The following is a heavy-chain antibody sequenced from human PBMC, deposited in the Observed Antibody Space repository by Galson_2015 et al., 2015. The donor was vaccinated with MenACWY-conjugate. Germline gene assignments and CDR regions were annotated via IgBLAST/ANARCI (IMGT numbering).Heavy chain of an antibody. CDR1: GFTFSQAW. V-gene: IGHV3-15*07. D-gene: IGHD2-2*01. J-gene: IGHJ3*01. Sequence: SLRLSCAASGFTFSQAWMHWVRQAPGQGLEWVGRIKSNLLGATTDYSAPVRCRIAISREDSQSTVYLQINSLKIEDTAVYYCTTDWGSRTNDVGALDVWSQRTRVAVSS. CDR2: IKSNLLGATT. CDR3: TTDWGSRTNDVGALDV.